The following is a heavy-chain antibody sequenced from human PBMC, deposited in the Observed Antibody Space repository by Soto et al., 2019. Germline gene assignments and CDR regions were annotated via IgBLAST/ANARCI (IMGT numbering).Heavy chain of an antibody. J-gene: IGHJ4*02. Sequence: ASVKVSCKVSGYTLTELSMHWVRQAPGKGLEWMGGFDPEDGETIYAQKFQGRVTMTEDTSTDTAYMELSSLRSEDTAVYYCAKGLEDPGHPKNDYWGQATLVTVSS. CDR3: AKGLEDPGHPKNDY. D-gene: IGHD3-3*01. V-gene: IGHV1-24*01. CDR1: GYTLTELS. CDR2: FDPEDGET.